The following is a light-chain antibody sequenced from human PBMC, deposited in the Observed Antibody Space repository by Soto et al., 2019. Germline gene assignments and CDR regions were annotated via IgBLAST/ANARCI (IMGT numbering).Light chain of an antibody. J-gene: IGKJ1*01. Sequence: EIVFTQSPATLSLSPGERATLSCRASQSVSSSYLAWYQQKPGQAPRLLIYDASNRATGIPARFSGSGSGTEFTLTISSLQSEDFAVYFCQQYADWPKTFGQGTKVDIK. CDR1: QSVSSSY. V-gene: IGKV3D-15*01. CDR3: QQYADWPKT. CDR2: DAS.